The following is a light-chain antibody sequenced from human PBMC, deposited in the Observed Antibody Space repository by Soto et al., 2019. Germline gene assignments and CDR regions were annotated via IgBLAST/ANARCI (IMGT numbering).Light chain of an antibody. CDR1: QDISNY. CDR2: DAS. J-gene: IGKJ4*01. V-gene: IGKV1-33*01. CDR3: PQYDNLPT. Sequence: DIQMTQSPSSLSASVGDRVTITCQASQDISNYLNWYQQKPGKAPKLLIYDASNLETGVPSRFSGSGSAKDCTCTISSLQPEDIATYYCPQYDNLPTFGGGTKVQSK.